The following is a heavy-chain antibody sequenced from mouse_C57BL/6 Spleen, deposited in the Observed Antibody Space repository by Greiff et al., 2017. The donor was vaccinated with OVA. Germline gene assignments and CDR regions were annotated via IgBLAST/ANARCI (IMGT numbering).Heavy chain of an antibody. V-gene: IGHV1-80*01. CDR3: AGGSSYDAMDY. CDR2: IYPGDGDT. D-gene: IGHD1-1*01. J-gene: IGHJ4*01. CDR1: GYAFSSYW. Sequence: VQLQQSGAELVKPGASVKISCKASGYAFSSYWMNWVKQRPGKGLEWIGQIYPGDGDTNYNGKFKGKATLTADESSSTAYMQLSSLTSEDSAVYFCAGGSSYDAMDYWGQGTSVTVSS.